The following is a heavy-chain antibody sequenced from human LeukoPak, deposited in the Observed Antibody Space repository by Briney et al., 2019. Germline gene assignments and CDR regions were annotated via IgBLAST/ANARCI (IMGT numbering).Heavy chain of an antibody. J-gene: IGHJ4*02. Sequence: GGSLRLSCAASGFTFSSYAMSWVRQAPGKGLEWVSAISGSGGSTYYADSVKGRFTISRDNAKNSLYLRMNSLRAEDTAVYYCARLARTYCGGDCSLDYWGRGTLVTVSS. CDR1: GFTFSSYA. CDR3: ARLARTYCGGDCSLDY. D-gene: IGHD2-21*02. V-gene: IGHV3-23*01. CDR2: ISGSGGST.